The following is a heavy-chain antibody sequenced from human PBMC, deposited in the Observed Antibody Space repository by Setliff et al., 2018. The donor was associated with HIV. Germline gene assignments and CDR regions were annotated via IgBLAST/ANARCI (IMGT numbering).Heavy chain of an antibody. CDR1: GGSISSGAYY. CDR2: IYYSEST. V-gene: IGHV4-31*03. CDR3: VRERRRSPLSYGLDV. J-gene: IGHJ6*02. Sequence: ASETLSLTCTVSGGSISSGAYYWSWIRQHPGKGLEWIGYIYYSESTYYNPSLKSRVTISVDTYKNQFSLKLNSVTAADTAVYYCVRERRRSPLSYGLDVWGQGTTVTVSS.